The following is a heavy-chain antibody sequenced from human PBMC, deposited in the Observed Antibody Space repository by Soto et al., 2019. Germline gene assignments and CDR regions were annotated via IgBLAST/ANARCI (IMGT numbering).Heavy chain of an antibody. D-gene: IGHD2-21*01. V-gene: IGHV1-46*01. CDR1: GYTFTNYH. CDR3: AREVLIDLNYFDY. J-gene: IGHJ4*02. Sequence: GASVKVSCKASGYTFTNYHIHWVRQAPEDGLEWMGRINPSGGTTIYAQKFHGRVTMTRDTSTSTVYMELCSLRSEDTAVYYCAREVLIDLNYFDYWGQGALVTVSS. CDR2: INPSGGTT.